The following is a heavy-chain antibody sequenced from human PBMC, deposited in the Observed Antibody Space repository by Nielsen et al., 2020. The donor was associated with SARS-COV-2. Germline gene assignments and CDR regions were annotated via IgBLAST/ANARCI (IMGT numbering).Heavy chain of an antibody. V-gene: IGHV4-59*01. CDR2: IYYSGST. CDR3: ARAPSITIFGVVGWFDP. J-gene: IGHJ5*02. Sequence: SETLSLTCPVSGGSISSYYWSWIRQPPGKGLEWIGYIYYSGSTNYNPSLKSRVTISVDTSKNQFSLKLSSVTAADTAVYYYARAPSITIFGVVGWFDPWGQGTLVTVSS. CDR1: GGSISSYY. D-gene: IGHD3-3*01.